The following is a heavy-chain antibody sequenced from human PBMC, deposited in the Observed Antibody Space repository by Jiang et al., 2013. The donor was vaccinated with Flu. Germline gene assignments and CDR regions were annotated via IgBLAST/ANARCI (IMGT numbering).Heavy chain of an antibody. V-gene: IGHV4-34*01. Sequence: GSGLVKPSETLSLTCAVYGGSFSNYYWTWIRQPPGKGLEWIGEINHSGSSNYSPSLKSRVTISGDTSKNQFSLKLSSVTAADTAVYYCAVGITWVRHFDYWGQGALVTVSS. CDR1: GGSFSNYY. CDR3: AVGITWVRHFDY. J-gene: IGHJ4*02. CDR2: INHSGSS. D-gene: IGHD3-22*01.